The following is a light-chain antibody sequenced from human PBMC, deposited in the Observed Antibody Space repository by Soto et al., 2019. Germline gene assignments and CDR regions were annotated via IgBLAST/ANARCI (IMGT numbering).Light chain of an antibody. J-gene: IGLJ1*01. V-gene: IGLV3-21*02. CDR2: DGS. CDR1: NIGIYS. Sequence: SYELTQPPSVSVAPGQTARITCGGNNIGIYSVHWYQQRPGQAPVLVVYDGSDRPSGIPEGCSGSNSGNTATLTIGRVEAADEADYYCQVWDNNGGHNYVFGTGTKVTVL. CDR3: QVWDNNGGHNYV.